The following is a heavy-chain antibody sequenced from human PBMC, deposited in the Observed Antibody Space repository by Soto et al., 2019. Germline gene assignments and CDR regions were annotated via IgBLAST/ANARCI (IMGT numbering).Heavy chain of an antibody. CDR2: IYPGDSDT. J-gene: IGHJ6*02. Sequence: GESLKISCKGSGYSFTSYWIGWVRQMPGKGLEWMGIIYPGDSDTRYSPSFQGQVTISADKSISTAYLQWSSLKASDTAMYYCARQEVQDCSSTSCPPPYYYYGMDVWGQGTTVTVSS. CDR3: ARQEVQDCSSTSCPPPYYYYGMDV. D-gene: IGHD2-2*01. CDR1: GYSFTSYW. V-gene: IGHV5-51*01.